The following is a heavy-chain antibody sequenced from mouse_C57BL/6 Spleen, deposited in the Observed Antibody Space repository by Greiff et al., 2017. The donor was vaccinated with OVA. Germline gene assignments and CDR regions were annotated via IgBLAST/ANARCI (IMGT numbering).Heavy chain of an antibody. V-gene: IGHV5-6*01. Sequence: EVQLVESGGDLVKPGGSLKLSCAASGFTFSSYGMSWVRQTPDKRLEWVATISSGGSYTYYPDSVKGRFTISRDNAKNTLYLQMSSLKSEDTAMYYCARLNYYGSSYGYFDVWGTGTTVTVSS. CDR2: ISSGGSYT. D-gene: IGHD1-1*01. J-gene: IGHJ1*03. CDR3: ARLNYYGSSYGYFDV. CDR1: GFTFSSYG.